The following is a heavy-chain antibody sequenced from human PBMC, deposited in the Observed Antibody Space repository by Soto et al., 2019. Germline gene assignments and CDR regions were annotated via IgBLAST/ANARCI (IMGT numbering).Heavy chain of an antibody. J-gene: IGHJ5*02. CDR1: GGTFSSYA. Sequence: QVQLVQSGAEVKKPGSSVKVSCKASGGTFSSYAIIWVRQAPRQGLEWMGGIIPIFGTANYAQKFQGRVTITADESTSTAYMELSSLRSEDTAVYYCARDTRRMVRGVGGRFDPWGQGTLVTVSS. V-gene: IGHV1-69*01. CDR3: ARDTRRMVRGVGGRFDP. D-gene: IGHD3-10*01. CDR2: IIPIFGTA.